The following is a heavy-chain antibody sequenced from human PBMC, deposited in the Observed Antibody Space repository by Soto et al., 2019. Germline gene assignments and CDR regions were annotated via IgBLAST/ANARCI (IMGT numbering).Heavy chain of an antibody. CDR2: IYYSGST. Sequence: QVQLQESGPGLVKPSQTLSLTCTVSGGSISSGGYYWSWIRQHPGKGLEWIGYIYYSGSTYYNPSLKSRVTISVDTSKNQFSLKLSSVTAADTAVYYCARTTNYYDSSGYYSRYWYFDLWGRGTLVTVSS. D-gene: IGHD3-22*01. CDR3: ARTTNYYDSSGYYSRYWYFDL. J-gene: IGHJ2*01. CDR1: GGSISSGGYY. V-gene: IGHV4-31*03.